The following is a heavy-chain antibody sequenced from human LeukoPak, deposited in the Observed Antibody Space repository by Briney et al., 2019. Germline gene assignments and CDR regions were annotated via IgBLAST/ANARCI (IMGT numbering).Heavy chain of an antibody. J-gene: IGHJ4*02. CDR3: AGSGTYYVMSDF. V-gene: IGHV3-74*01. CDR2: INGDGSGT. Sequence: GGSLRLSCAASGFTFSSYWMHWVRQVPGKGLVWVSRINGDGSGTSYADSVKGRFTISRDNAKNTVYLQMNGLRADDTAVYYCAGSGTYYVMSDFWGQGTLVIVSS. CDR1: GFTFSSYW. D-gene: IGHD1-26*01.